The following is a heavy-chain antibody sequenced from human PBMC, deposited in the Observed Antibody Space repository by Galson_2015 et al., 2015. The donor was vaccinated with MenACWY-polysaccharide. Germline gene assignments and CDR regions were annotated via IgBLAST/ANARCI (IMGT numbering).Heavy chain of an antibody. CDR1: GYSFTRYW. V-gene: IGHV5-51*03. CDR3: ARLGAPYSSSNWFDP. Sequence: QSGAEVKKAGESLKISCKGSGYSFTRYWIGWVRQMPGKGQEWMGIIYPGDSDTRYSPSFQGQVTISVDKTISTAYLQCSSLKASDTATYYCARLGAPYSSSNWFDPWGQGTLVTVPS. D-gene: IGHD6-6*01. CDR2: IYPGDSDT. J-gene: IGHJ5*02.